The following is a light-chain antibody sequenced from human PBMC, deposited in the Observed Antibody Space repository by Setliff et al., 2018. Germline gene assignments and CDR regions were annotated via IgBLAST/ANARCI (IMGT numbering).Light chain of an antibody. CDR2: ANN. CDR3: VAWDAKLSAYV. Sequence: SVLTQPPSASGTPGQRVTISCSGSSSNIGSNTVNWYQQVPGTAPKLLMYANNQRPSGVPDRFSGSKSGTSASLAISGLQSEDEADYYCVAWDAKLSAYVFGIGTKVTVL. V-gene: IGLV1-44*01. CDR1: SSNIGSNT. J-gene: IGLJ1*01.